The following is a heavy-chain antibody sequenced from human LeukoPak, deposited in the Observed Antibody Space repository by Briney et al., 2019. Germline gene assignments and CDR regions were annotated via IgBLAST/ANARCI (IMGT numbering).Heavy chain of an antibody. CDR2: ISGSGGST. CDR1: GFTFSSYA. D-gene: IGHD6-13*01. V-gene: IGHV3-23*01. Sequence: GGSLRLSCAASGFTFSSYATSWVRQAPGKGLEWVSAISGSGGSTYYADSVKGRFTISRDNSKNTLYLQMNSLRAEDTAVYYCAKGGSSWSHFDYWGQGTLVTVSS. CDR3: AKGGSSWSHFDY. J-gene: IGHJ4*02.